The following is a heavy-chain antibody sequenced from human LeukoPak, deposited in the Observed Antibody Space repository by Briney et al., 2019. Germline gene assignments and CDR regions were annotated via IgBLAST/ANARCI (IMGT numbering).Heavy chain of an antibody. CDR2: IRSKAYGGTT. CDR1: GFTFGDYA. J-gene: IGHJ4*02. CDR3: TSLIVVVVADPYYFDY. D-gene: IGHD2-15*01. Sequence: QPGRSPRLFRTASGFTFGDYAMSWVRQAPGKGLEWVGFIRSKAYGGTTEYAASVKGRFAISRDDSKRIAYLQMNSLETEDTAVYYCTSLIVVVVADPYYFDYWGQGTLVTVSS. V-gene: IGHV3-49*04.